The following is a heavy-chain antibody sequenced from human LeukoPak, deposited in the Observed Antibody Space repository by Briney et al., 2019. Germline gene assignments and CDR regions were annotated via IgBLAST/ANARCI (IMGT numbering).Heavy chain of an antibody. CDR2: IYSGGST. V-gene: IGHV3-66*01. Sequence: GGSLRLSCAASGFTVSSNYMSWVRQAPGKGLEWVSVIYSGGSTYYADSVKGRFTISRDNSKNTLYLQMNSLRAEDTAVYYCARSPYGDYARYDFDYWGQGTQVTVSS. CDR3: ARSPYGDYARYDFDY. J-gene: IGHJ4*02. D-gene: IGHD4-17*01. CDR1: GFTVSSNY.